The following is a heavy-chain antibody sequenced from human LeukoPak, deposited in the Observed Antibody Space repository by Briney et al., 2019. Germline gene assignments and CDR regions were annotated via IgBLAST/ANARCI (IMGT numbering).Heavy chain of an antibody. Sequence: GASVKVSCKASGYTFTGYYMHWVRQAPGQGLEWMGIIIPSGGRTSYAQKFQGRVTMTRDTSTSTVYMELSSLRSEDTAVYYCARDQRYYDSSGHLDYWGQGTLVTVSS. V-gene: IGHV1-46*01. CDR2: IIPSGGRT. CDR1: GYTFTGYY. J-gene: IGHJ4*02. D-gene: IGHD3-22*01. CDR3: ARDQRYYDSSGHLDY.